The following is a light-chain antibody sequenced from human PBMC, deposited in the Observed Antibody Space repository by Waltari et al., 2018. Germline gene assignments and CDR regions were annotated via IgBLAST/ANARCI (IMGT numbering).Light chain of an antibody. CDR1: SSDVGYYNY. CDR2: DVN. Sequence: QSALTQPASVSGSPGQSITNSCTGTSSDVGYYNYVSWYQQHPGKAPKLMISDVNKRPSGVSNRFSGSKSGNTASLTISGLQAEDEADYYCSSYTNYATVIFGGGTKLTVL. V-gene: IGLV2-14*01. J-gene: IGLJ2*01. CDR3: SSYTNYATVI.